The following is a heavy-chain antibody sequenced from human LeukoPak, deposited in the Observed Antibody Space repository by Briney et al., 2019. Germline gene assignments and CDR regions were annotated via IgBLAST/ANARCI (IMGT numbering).Heavy chain of an antibody. CDR3: ARASGSYMFWYYYMDV. CDR1: GGSFSGYY. V-gene: IGHV4-34*01. Sequence: SETLSLTCAVYGGSFSGYYWSWIRQPPGKGLEWIGEINHSGSTNYNPSLKSRVTISVDTSKNQFSLKLSSVTAADTAVYYCARASGSYMFWYYYMDVWGKGTTVTISS. CDR2: INHSGST. D-gene: IGHD1-26*01. J-gene: IGHJ6*03.